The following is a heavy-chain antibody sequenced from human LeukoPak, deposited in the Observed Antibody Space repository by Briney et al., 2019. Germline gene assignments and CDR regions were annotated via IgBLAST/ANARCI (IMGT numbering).Heavy chain of an antibody. Sequence: GGSLRLSCAASGFTFDDYAMHWVRQAPGKGLEWVSGISWNSGSIGCADSVKGRFTISRDNAKNSLYLQMNSLRAEDTALYYCAKAASWGADFDYWGQGTLVTVSS. CDR3: AKAASWGADFDY. D-gene: IGHD7-27*01. CDR2: ISWNSGSI. CDR1: GFTFDDYA. J-gene: IGHJ4*02. V-gene: IGHV3-9*01.